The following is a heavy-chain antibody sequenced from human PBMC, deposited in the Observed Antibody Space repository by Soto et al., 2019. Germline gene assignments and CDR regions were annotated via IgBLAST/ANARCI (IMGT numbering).Heavy chain of an antibody. CDR1: GASISSGDYF. V-gene: IGHV4-30-4*01. CDR2: IYDSGSS. CDR3: AREKGYISGPKNFDY. J-gene: IGHJ4*02. D-gene: IGHD5-12*01. Sequence: QVHLEESGPGLVKPSQTLSLTCTVSGASISSGDYFWSWIRQSPGKGLEWIGYIYDSGSSYYNPSLKSRVTMAVDTYKNQFSLKLRSVTAAYTAVYYCAREKGYISGPKNFDYWGQGTLVTVSS.